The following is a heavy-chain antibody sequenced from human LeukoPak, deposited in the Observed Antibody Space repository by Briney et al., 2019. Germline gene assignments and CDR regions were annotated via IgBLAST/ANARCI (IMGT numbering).Heavy chain of an antibody. D-gene: IGHD5-12*01. CDR2: INPHSGGT. J-gene: IGHJ4*02. CDR1: GYTFTVFY. V-gene: IGHV1-2*02. CDR3: ASARDILTTISVGGFDY. Sequence: ASVKVSCKASGYTFTVFYMHWVRQAPGQGLEWMGWINPHSGGTNYAQNFQGRVTMTRDTSISTAYMDLSRLRSDDTAVYYCASARDILTTISVGGFDYWGQGTLVTVSS.